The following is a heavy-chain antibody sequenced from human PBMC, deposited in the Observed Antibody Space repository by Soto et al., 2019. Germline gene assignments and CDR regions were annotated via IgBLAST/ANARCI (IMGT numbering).Heavy chain of an antibody. CDR3: ASGATGLRPYYIDY. D-gene: IGHD4-17*01. J-gene: IGHJ4*02. Sequence: QVQLVQSGAEVKKPGASVKVSCKASGYTFTSYYMHWVRQAPGQGLEWMGIINPSGGSTSYAQKYQGRVTMTRDTPKSTVYKELSSLRSEDTAVYYCASGATGLRPYYIDYWGQGTLGTVSS. CDR2: INPSGGST. CDR1: GYTFTSYY. V-gene: IGHV1-46*03.